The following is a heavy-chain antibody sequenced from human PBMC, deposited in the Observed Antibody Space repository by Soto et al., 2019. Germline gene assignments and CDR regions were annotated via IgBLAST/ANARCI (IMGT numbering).Heavy chain of an antibody. J-gene: IGHJ4*02. CDR3: ARDLAAVPRAFDY. Sequence: ESLSLTCTVSGASISSYFYIWVRQPPGKGLEWIGSVYYTGTTDYNPSLKSLVTISVDTSKTQFSLNLRSVTAADTAVYYCARDLAAVPRAFDYWGRGTLVNVSS. V-gene: IGHV4-59*01. CDR1: GASISSYF. CDR2: VYYTGTT. D-gene: IGHD6-19*01.